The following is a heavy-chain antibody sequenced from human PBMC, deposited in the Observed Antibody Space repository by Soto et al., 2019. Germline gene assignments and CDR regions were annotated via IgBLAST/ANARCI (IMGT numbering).Heavy chain of an antibody. CDR3: AKGRSYYYYYGVDV. CDR2: ILDSGGST. J-gene: IGHJ6*02. V-gene: IGHV3-23*01. Sequence: EVPLLESGGGLVQPGGSLRLSCAASGFTFSSCAMGWVRQAPGKGLEWVSDILDSGGSTYYADSVKGRFTISRDNSKSTLYLQMNSLRAEDTALYYCAKGRSYYYYYGVDVWGQGTTVTVSS. CDR1: GFTFSSCA.